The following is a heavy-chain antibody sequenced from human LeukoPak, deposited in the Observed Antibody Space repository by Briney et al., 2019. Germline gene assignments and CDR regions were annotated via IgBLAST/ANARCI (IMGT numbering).Heavy chain of an antibody. J-gene: IGHJ4*02. CDR1: GGSVSSYY. V-gene: IGHV4-59*02. CDR2: IHNSGST. CDR3: ARAWYCSSTSCLDFDY. D-gene: IGHD2-2*01. Sequence: SETLSLTCTVSGGSVSSYYWSWIRQPPGEGLEWIAYIHNSGSTNYNPSLKSRVTISVDTSKNQFSLKLSSVTAADTAVYYCARAWYCSSTSCLDFDYWGQGTLVTVSS.